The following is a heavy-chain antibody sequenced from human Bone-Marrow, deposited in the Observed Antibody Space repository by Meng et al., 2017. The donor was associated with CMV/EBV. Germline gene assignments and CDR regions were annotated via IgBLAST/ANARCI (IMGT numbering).Heavy chain of an antibody. CDR2: IRYDGVNK. J-gene: IGHJ5*01. Sequence: GESLKISCAASGFTFSSYDMSWVRQAPGRGLEWVAFIRYDGVNKYSADSVEGRFTISRDNSKNTLYLQMSGLRTEDTAVYYCATSLRTPSYDSWGQGTLVTVSS. D-gene: IGHD1-14*01. CDR1: GFTFSSYD. V-gene: IGHV3-30*02. CDR3: ATSLRTPSYDS.